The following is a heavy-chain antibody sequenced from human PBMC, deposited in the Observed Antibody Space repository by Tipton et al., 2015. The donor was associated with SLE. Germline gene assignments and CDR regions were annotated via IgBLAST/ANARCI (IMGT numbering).Heavy chain of an antibody. CDR1: GGSISSHY. D-gene: IGHD1-26*01. J-gene: IGHJ3*02. CDR2: IYYSGTT. Sequence: TLSLTCTVSGGSISSHYWSWIRQPPGKGLEWIGYIYYSGTTNYNPSLKRRVTISVDTSKNQFSLKLSSVTAADTAVYFCARPIVGVAAFHIWGPGTMVTVSS. CDR3: ARPIVGVAAFHI. V-gene: IGHV4-59*11.